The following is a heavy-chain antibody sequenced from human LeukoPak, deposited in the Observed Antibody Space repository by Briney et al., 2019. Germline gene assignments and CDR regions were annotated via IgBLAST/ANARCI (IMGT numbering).Heavy chain of an antibody. V-gene: IGHV3-23*01. Sequence: GGSLRLSCAASGFTFSSYAMSWVRQAPGKGLEWVSAISGSGGSTYYADSVKGRFTISRDNSKNTLYLQMNSLRAEDTAVYYCAKAARVTYYYDSSGHEADYWGQGTLGTVSP. J-gene: IGHJ4*02. CDR3: AKAARVTYYYDSSGHEADY. CDR1: GFTFSSYA. D-gene: IGHD3-22*01. CDR2: ISGSGGST.